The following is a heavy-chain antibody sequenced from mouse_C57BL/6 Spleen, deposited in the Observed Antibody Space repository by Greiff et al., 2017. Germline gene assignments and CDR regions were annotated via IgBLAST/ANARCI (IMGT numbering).Heavy chain of an antibody. CDR2: ISDGGSYT. J-gene: IGHJ3*01. D-gene: IGHD1-1*01. Sequence: EVMLVESGGGLVKPGGSLKLSCAASGFTFSSYAMSWVRQTPEKRLEWVATISDGGSYTYYSDNVKGRFTISRDNAKNHLYLQMSHLKSEDTAMYYCARDRDYYGSSWFAYWGQGTLVTVSA. CDR3: ARDRDYYGSSWFAY. CDR1: GFTFSSYA. V-gene: IGHV5-4*01.